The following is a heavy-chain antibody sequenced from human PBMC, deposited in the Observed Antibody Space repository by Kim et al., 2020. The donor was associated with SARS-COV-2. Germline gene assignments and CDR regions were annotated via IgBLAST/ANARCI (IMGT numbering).Heavy chain of an antibody. CDR2: IYYSGST. Sequence: SETLSLTCTVSGGSISSGGYYWSWIRQHPGKGLELIGYIYYSGSTYYNPSLKSRVTISVDTSKNQFSLKLSSVTAADTAVYYCARETYDSSGYYPPDYWGQGTLVTVAS. D-gene: IGHD3-22*01. V-gene: IGHV4-31*03. CDR1: GGSISSGGYY. J-gene: IGHJ4*02. CDR3: ARETYDSSGYYPPDY.